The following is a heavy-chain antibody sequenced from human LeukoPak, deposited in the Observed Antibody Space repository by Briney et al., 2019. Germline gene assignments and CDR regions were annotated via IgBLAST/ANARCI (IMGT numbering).Heavy chain of an antibody. CDR2: INHSGST. D-gene: IGHD7-27*01. CDR3: AKANWNWFDP. V-gene: IGHV4-34*01. J-gene: IGHJ5*02. Sequence: PGGSLRLSCAASGFTFSSYWMSWVRQPPGKGLEWIGEINHSGSTNYNPSLKSRVTISVDTSKNQFSLKLSSVTAADTAVYYCAKANWNWFDPWGQGTLVTVSS. CDR1: GFTFSSYW.